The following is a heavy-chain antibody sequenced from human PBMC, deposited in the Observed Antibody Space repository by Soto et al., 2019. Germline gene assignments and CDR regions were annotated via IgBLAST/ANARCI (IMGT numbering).Heavy chain of an antibody. J-gene: IGHJ3*02. CDR2: FHDSGSS. D-gene: IGHD2-21*01. CDR1: GGSIRSYY. CDR3: AKEDFLGCVHDAFDI. V-gene: IGHV4-59*08. Sequence: PSETLSLTCTVSGGSIRSYYWSWIRQPPGKGLEWIGYFHDSGSSHYNPSLKSRVTISVDTSKNQFSLKLSSVTAADKAMYYCAKEDFLGCVHDAFDIWGQGTMVTVSS.